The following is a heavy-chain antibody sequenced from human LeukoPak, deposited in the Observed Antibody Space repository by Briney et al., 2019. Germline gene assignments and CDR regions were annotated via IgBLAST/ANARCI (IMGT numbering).Heavy chain of an antibody. CDR3: ARQRGTNSDCEQLY. D-gene: IGHD2-21*02. J-gene: IGHJ4*02. V-gene: IGHV5-51*01. CDR2: IFPGDSDT. Sequence: GESLKISCKGSGYSFTKYWIGWVRQMPGEGLEWMGIIFPGDSDTRYSPSFQGQVTISADKSIGTAYLQWSSLQASDTAMYYCARQRGTNSDCEQLYWGQGTLVTVSS. CDR1: GYSFTKYW.